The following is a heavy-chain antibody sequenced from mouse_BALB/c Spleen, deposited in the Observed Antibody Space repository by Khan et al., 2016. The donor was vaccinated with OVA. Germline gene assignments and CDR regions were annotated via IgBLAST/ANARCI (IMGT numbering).Heavy chain of an antibody. D-gene: IGHD1-1*01. CDR2: IWAGGST. CDR1: GFSLTSYG. V-gene: IGHV2-9*02. Sequence: VQLQESGPGLVAPSQSLSITCTVSGFSLTSYGVHWVRQPPGKGLEWLGVIWAGGSTNYNSALMSRLSISKDNSKSQVFLKMNILQTDDTAMYYCAGLYYYGSSFYAMDYWGQGTSVTVSS. J-gene: IGHJ4*01. CDR3: AGLYYYGSSFYAMDY.